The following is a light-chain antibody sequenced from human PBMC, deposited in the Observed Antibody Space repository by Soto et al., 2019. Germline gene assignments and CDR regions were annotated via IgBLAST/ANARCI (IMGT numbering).Light chain of an antibody. CDR2: EVS. V-gene: IGLV2-8*01. CDR3: ASYGGNNNLL. Sequence: QSALTQPPSASGSPGQSVTISCTGTSTDVGGYNYVSWYQQHPGKAPKLMVFEVSRRPSGVPDRFSGSKFGNTASLTVSGLQADDEADYYCASYGGNNNLLFGGGTKVTVL. J-gene: IGLJ2*01. CDR1: STDVGGYNY.